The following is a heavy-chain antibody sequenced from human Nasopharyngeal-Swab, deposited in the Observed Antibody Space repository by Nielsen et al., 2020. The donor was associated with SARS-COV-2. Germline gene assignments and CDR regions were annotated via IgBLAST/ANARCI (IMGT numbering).Heavy chain of an antibody. CDR3: AKDYHYDFGTIWFDP. J-gene: IGHJ5*02. Sequence: GGSLRLPCPASGFTLDDYAMHWVRQAPGKGLEWVSGISWNSGSIGYADSVKGRFTISRDNGKNSLYLQMSSLGAEDTALYYCAKDYHYDFGTIWFDPWGQGTLVTVSS. CDR1: GFTLDDYA. D-gene: IGHD3-3*01. CDR2: ISWNSGSI. V-gene: IGHV3-9*01.